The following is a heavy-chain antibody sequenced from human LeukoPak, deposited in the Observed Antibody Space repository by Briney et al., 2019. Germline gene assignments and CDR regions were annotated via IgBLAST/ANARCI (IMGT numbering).Heavy chain of an antibody. CDR1: GFTFSDSW. CDR2: MNQDGSEK. J-gene: IGHJ6*02. Sequence: GGSLRLSCAASGFTFSDSWMSWVRQAPGKGLEWVANMNQDGSEKDYVDSVKGRFTISRDDARDSLYLQMGSLRAEDTAVYYCATYTHWVAGDVWGQGTTVTVSS. CDR3: ATYTHWVAGDV. D-gene: IGHD3-16*01. V-gene: IGHV3-7*01.